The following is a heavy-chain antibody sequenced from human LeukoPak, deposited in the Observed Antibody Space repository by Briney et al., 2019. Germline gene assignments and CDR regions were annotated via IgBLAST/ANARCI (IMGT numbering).Heavy chain of an antibody. Sequence: SETLSLTCTVSGGSISSDFWIWVRQPPGKGLEWIGYIYGSGSTNYNPSLKSRVSISVDTSKNQFSLKLSSVTAADTAVYYCARDHTGIAAAGAVWGLGWFDPWGQGTLVTVSS. J-gene: IGHJ5*02. V-gene: IGHV4-59*12. CDR1: GGSISSDF. D-gene: IGHD6-13*01. CDR2: IYGSGST. CDR3: ARDHTGIAAAGAVWGLGWFDP.